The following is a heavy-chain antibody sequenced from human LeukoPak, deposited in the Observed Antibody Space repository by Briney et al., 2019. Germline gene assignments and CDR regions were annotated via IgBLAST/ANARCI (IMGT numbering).Heavy chain of an antibody. J-gene: IGHJ4*02. Sequence: SETLSLTCTVSGYSISSGYYWGWIRQPPGKGLEWIGSIYHSGSTYYNPSLKSRVTISVDTSKNQFSLRLSSVTAADTAVYYCARDLVPAASRGVFDYWGQRTLATVSS. CDR3: ARDLVPAASRGVFDY. D-gene: IGHD2-2*01. V-gene: IGHV4-38-2*02. CDR1: GYSISSGYY. CDR2: IYHSGST.